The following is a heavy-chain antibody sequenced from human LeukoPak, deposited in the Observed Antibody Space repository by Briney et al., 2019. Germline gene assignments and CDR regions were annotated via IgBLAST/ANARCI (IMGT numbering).Heavy chain of an antibody. V-gene: IGHV4-31*03. CDR2: IYYSGST. J-gene: IGHJ4*02. CDR3: ARALKGLGYLFDY. CDR1: GVSISSGAYY. Sequence: SETLPLTCTVSGVSISSGAYYWSWIRQHPGTGLEYIGDIYYSGSTYYNPSLKSRVTISLDTSKNQFSLRLSSVTAADTAVFYCARALKGLGYLFDYWGQGSLVTVSS. D-gene: IGHD5-12*01.